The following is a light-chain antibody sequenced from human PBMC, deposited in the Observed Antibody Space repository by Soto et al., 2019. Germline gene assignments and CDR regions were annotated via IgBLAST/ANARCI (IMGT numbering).Light chain of an antibody. Sequence: QSALTHPASVSGYPGQSITISCTGTSSDVGGYNYVSWYQQHPGKAPKLMIYDVSNRPSGVSNRFSGSKSGNTASLTISGLQAEDEADYYCSSYTSSSTLEFGGGTKLPVL. J-gene: IGLJ2*01. V-gene: IGLV2-14*01. CDR3: SSYTSSSTLE. CDR2: DVS. CDR1: SSDVGGYNY.